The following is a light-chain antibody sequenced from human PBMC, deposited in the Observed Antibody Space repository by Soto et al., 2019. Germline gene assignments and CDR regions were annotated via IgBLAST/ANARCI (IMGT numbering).Light chain of an antibody. V-gene: IGKV3-15*01. Sequence: EIVMSQSPATLSVSVGERATLSCRTSQSVSSNLAWYQHKPGQAPRLIIYGASTRATGIPARFSGSGSGTEFTLTISSLQSEDLAVYYCQQYNNWPPWTFGQGTRVE. CDR1: QSVSSN. CDR2: GAS. J-gene: IGKJ5*01. CDR3: QQYNNWPPWT.